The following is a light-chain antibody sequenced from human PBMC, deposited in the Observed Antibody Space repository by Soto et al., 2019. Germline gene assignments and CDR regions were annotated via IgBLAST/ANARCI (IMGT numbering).Light chain of an antibody. CDR2: KAS. CDR3: QQFNNYPWT. Sequence: QMTQSPSTLSGSVGDRVTIACRASQSISSWLAWYQQKPGKAPKLLIYKASSLESGVPSRFSGSGSGTEFTLTISSLQPDDFATYYCQQFNNYPWTFSQGTKVAIK. CDR1: QSISSW. V-gene: IGKV1-5*03. J-gene: IGKJ1*01.